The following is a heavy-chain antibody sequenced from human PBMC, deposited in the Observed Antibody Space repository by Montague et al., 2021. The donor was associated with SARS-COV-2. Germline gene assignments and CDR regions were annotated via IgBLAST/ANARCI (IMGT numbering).Heavy chain of an antibody. CDR3: ARVQYSSGRKSYYYGVDV. D-gene: IGHD6-19*01. CDR1: GFTFSRYG. CDR2: ISSSSGYI. J-gene: IGHJ6*02. Sequence: SLRLSCAASGFTFSRYGMNWVRQAPGKGLEWVSSISSSSGYIYYADSVKGRFTISRDNAKNSLSLQMNSLRAEDTAVYYCARVQYSSGRKSYYYGVDVWGQGTTVTVSS. V-gene: IGHV3-21*01.